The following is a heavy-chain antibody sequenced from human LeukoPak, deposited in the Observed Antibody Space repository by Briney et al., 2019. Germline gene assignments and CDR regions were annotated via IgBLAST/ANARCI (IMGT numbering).Heavy chain of an antibody. CDR1: GGSFSGYY. CDR2: INHSGCT. CDR3: ARGLAYCGGDCSTDY. V-gene: IGHV4-34*01. J-gene: IGHJ4*02. Sequence: SETLSLTCAVYGGSFSGYYWSWIRQPPGKGLEWIGEINHSGCTNYNPSLKSRVTISVDTSKNQFSLKLSSVTAADTAVYYCARGLAYCGGDCSTDYWGQGTLVTVSS. D-gene: IGHD2-21*02.